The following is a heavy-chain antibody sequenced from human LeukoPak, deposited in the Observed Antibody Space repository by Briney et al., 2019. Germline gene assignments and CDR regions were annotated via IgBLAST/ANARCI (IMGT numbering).Heavy chain of an antibody. CDR3: AKDPDDFWSGYFDY. D-gene: IGHD3-3*01. Sequence: GGSLRLSCAASGFTVSSSYMSWVRQAPGKGLEWVSVIYSGGSTYYADSVKGRFTISRDNSKNTLYLQMNSLRAEDTAVYYCAKDPDDFWSGYFDYWGQGTLVTVSS. CDR2: IYSGGST. CDR1: GFTVSSSY. V-gene: IGHV3-53*01. J-gene: IGHJ4*02.